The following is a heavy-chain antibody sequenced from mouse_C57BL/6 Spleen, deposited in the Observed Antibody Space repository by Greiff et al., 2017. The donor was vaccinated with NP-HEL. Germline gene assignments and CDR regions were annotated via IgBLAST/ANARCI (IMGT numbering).Heavy chain of an antibody. Sequence: QVQLQQPGAELVKPGASVKLSCKASGYTFTSYWMHWVKQRPGQGLEWIGMIHPNSGSTNYNEKFKRKATLTVDKSSSTAYMQHSSLTSEDYAVYYCAREGGYGNFFAYWGQGTLVTVSA. CDR1: GYTFTSYW. CDR2: IHPNSGST. J-gene: IGHJ3*01. V-gene: IGHV1-64*01. D-gene: IGHD2-1*01. CDR3: AREGGYGNFFAY.